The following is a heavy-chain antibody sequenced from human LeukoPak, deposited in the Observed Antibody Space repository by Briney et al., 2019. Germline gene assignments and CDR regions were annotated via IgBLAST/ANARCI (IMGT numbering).Heavy chain of an antibody. CDR1: GFTFSSYW. Sequence: GGSLRLSCTASGFTFSSYWMSWVRQAPGKGLEWVAFIRYDGSNKYYADSVKGRFTISRDNSKNTLYLQMNSLRAEDTAVYYCAKMTTVVLNDAFDIWGQGTMVTVSS. D-gene: IGHD4-23*01. CDR2: IRYDGSNK. CDR3: AKMTTVVLNDAFDI. J-gene: IGHJ3*02. V-gene: IGHV3-30*02.